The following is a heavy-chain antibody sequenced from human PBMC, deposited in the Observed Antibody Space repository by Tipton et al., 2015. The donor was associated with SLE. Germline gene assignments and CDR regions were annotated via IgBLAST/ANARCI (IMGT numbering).Heavy chain of an antibody. CDR2: IYYSGST. V-gene: IGHV4-59*08. J-gene: IGHJ6*02. D-gene: IGHD3-3*01. CDR1: GGSISSYY. CDR3: ARGKYYDFWSGHIGGYGMDV. Sequence: LRLSCTVSGGSISSYYWSWIRQPPGKGLEWIGYIYYSGSTNYNPSLKSRVTISVDTSKNQFSLKLSSVTAADTAVYYCARGKYYDFWSGHIGGYGMDVWGQGTTVTVSS.